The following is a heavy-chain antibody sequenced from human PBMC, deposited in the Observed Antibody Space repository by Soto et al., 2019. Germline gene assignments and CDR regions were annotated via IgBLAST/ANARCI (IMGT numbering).Heavy chain of an antibody. D-gene: IGHD3-16*01. CDR1: GYTFTSYN. Sequence: QVQLVQSGAEVKKPGASVKVSCKASGYTFTSYNIAWVRQAPGQGLEWMGWISGHNGNRKYAQKLQGRVTMTTDTSTSTAYMDLRSLRSDDTAVYDCARDHGGGITFEWGQGTLVTVSS. CDR3: ARDHGGGITFE. J-gene: IGHJ4*02. CDR2: ISGHNGNR. V-gene: IGHV1-18*01.